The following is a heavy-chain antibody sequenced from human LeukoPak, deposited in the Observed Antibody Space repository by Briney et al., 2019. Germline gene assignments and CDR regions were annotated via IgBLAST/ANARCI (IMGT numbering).Heavy chain of an antibody. CDR1: GFTFSYYA. D-gene: IGHD2-21*02. J-gene: IGHJ4*02. CDR2: ISGSGGNT. V-gene: IGHV3-23*01. CDR3: TKDSSGDFYTSDF. Sequence: GGSLRLSCAASGFTFSYYAMSWVRQTPGKGLEWVSTISGSGGNTYYTDSVKGRFTISRDNSKDTLYLQLNCLRAEDTAVYYCTKDSSGDFYTSDFWGQGTLVTVSS.